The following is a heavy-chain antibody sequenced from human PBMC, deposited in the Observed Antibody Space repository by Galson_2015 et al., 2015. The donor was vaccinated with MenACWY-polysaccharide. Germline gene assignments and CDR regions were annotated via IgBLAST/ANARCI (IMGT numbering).Heavy chain of an antibody. V-gene: IGHV1-24*01. J-gene: IGHJ3*02. CDR1: GNTLTELS. Sequence: SVKVSCKVSGNTLTELSMHWVRQAPGKGLEWVGGFDPEASATMYAQTFQGRVTLTEDTSTDTAYLELSSLRSEDTAVYYCATPGLDHYNFGGYDALDIWGQGTLVIVSS. CDR2: FDPEASAT. CDR3: ATPGLDHYNFGGYDALDI. D-gene: IGHD1-20*01.